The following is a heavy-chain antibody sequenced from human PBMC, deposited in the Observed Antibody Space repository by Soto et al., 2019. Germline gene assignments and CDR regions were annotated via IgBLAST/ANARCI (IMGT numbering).Heavy chain of an antibody. CDR3: ARSGYCGPGCYYYFDY. CDR2: IKPDGSAT. CDR1: GFTFGSYW. Sequence: GGSLRLSCAVSGFTFGSYWMNWVRLIPGKGLAWVAYIKPDGSATYYVDSVKGRFTISRDNAKNSLYLQMNSLIVEDTSVYYCARSGYCGPGCYYYFDYWGQGTLVTVSS. D-gene: IGHD2-21*02. J-gene: IGHJ4*02. V-gene: IGHV3-7*01.